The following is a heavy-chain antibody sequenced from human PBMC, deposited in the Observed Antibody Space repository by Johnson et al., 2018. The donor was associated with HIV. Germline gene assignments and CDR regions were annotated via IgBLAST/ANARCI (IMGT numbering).Heavy chain of an antibody. V-gene: IGHV3-7*01. J-gene: IGHJ3*02. CDR2: IKQDGSEK. CDR1: GFTFSNYG. D-gene: IGHD6-19*01. Sequence: EVQLVESGGGVVQPGRSLRLSCAASGFTFSNYGMHWVRQSPGRGLEWVANIKQDGSEKYYVDSVKGRFTISRDNAKNSLYLQMNSLRAEDTAVYYCARDGYSSGWYGNDAFDIWGQVTMVTVSS. CDR3: ARDGYSSGWYGNDAFDI.